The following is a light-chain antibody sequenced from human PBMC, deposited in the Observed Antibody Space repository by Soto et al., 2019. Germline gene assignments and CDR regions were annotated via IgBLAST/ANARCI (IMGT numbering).Light chain of an antibody. Sequence: DIVLTQSPGTLSLSPGERATLSCRASQSISNNYLAWYQQKPGQAPRLVIYGASSRATGIPDRFTASGSGTDFTLTISRLEPEDFAVYYCQQYTRSPLTFGQGTKVDIK. CDR3: QQYTRSPLT. J-gene: IGKJ1*01. CDR2: GAS. CDR1: QSISNNY. V-gene: IGKV3-20*01.